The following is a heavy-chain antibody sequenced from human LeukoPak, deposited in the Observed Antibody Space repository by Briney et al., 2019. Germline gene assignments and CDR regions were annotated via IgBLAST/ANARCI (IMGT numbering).Heavy chain of an antibody. D-gene: IGHD7-27*01. V-gene: IGHV1-24*01. CDR3: ARERLRANWGRNAFDI. J-gene: IGHJ3*02. Sequence: ASVKVSCKVSGYTLTELSMHWVRQAPGKGLEWMGGFDPEDGETIYAQKFQGRVTMTRDTSTSTVYMELSSLRSEDTAVYYCARERLRANWGRNAFDIWGQGTMVTVSS. CDR2: FDPEDGET. CDR1: GYTLTELS.